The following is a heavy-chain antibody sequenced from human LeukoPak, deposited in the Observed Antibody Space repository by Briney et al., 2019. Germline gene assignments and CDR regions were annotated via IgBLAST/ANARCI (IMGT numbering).Heavy chain of an antibody. J-gene: IGHJ6*02. Sequence: GGSLRLSCAASGSTFSSYSMNWVRQAPGKGLEWVSSISSSSSYIYYADSVKGRFTISRDNAKNSLYLQMNSLRAEDTAVYYCARALRVYYYYGMDVWGQGTTVTVSS. D-gene: IGHD3-10*01. CDR3: ARALRVYYYYGMDV. CDR1: GSTFSSYS. CDR2: ISSSSSYI. V-gene: IGHV3-21*01.